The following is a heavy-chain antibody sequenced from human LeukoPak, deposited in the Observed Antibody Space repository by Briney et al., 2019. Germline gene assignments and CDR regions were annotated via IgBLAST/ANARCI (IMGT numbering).Heavy chain of an antibody. D-gene: IGHD2-2*01. Sequence: GGSLRLSCAASGFTFSSYAMSWVRQAPGKGLEWVSAISGRGGSTYYADSVKGRVTISRDNSKNTLYLQMNSLRAEDTALYYCAKDRVVAAGDDAFDIWGQGTMVTVSS. CDR1: GFTFSSYA. CDR2: ISGRGGST. V-gene: IGHV3-23*01. J-gene: IGHJ3*02. CDR3: AKDRVVAAGDDAFDI.